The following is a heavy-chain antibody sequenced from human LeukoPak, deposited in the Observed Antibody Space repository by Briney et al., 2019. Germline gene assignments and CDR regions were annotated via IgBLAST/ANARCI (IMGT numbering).Heavy chain of an antibody. D-gene: IGHD6-13*01. CDR2: ISGNGGTT. Sequence: PGGSLRLSCAASGFTFSNYAMSWVRQGPGEGLEWVSAISGNGGTTYYADSVKGRFTISRDNSKNTLYQQMNSLRAEDTALYYCAKGVGTAAAGPGVFDYWGQGTLVTVSS. CDR1: GFTFSNYA. J-gene: IGHJ4*02. CDR3: AKGVGTAAAGPGVFDY. V-gene: IGHV3-23*01.